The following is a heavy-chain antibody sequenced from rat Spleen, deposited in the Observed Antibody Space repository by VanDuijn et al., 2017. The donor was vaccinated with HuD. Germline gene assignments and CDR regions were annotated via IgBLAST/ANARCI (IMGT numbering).Heavy chain of an antibody. J-gene: IGHJ3*01. D-gene: IGHD1-2*01. CDR3: TAPLITIAARAGNWFAY. V-gene: IGHV10-5*01. Sequence: VQLVESGGGLVQPKESLKISCAASGFTFSNAAMHWVRQAPGKGLEWVARIRTKPNNYATYYADSVKGRFTISRDDSKSMVYLQMDNLKTEDTAMYYCTAPLITIAARAGNWFAYWGQGTLVTVSS. CDR1: GFTFSNAA. CDR2: IRTKPNNYAT.